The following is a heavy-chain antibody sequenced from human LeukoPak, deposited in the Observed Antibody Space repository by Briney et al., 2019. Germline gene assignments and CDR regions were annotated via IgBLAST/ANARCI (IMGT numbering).Heavy chain of an antibody. V-gene: IGHV3-20*04. CDR3: ARSRHSYDSSGFPHY. D-gene: IGHD3-22*01. Sequence: GGSLRLSCAASGFNFDGYVMSWVRQAPGKGLEWVSGINWNGGSRGYADSVKGRFTISRDNAKNSLYLQMNSLRAEDTALYYCARSRHSYDSSGFPHYWGQGTLVTVSS. J-gene: IGHJ4*02. CDR2: INWNGGSR. CDR1: GFNFDGYV.